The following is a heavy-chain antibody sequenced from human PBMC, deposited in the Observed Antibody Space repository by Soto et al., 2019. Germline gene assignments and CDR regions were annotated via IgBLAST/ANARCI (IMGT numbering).Heavy chain of an antibody. V-gene: IGHV1-2*04. D-gene: IGHD6-19*01. CDR3: ARAPGIAVAGTRECYFDY. Sequence: ASVKVSCKASGYTFTGYYMHWVRQAPGQGLEWMGWINPNSGGTNYAQKFQGWVTMTRDTSISTAYMELSRLRSDDTAVYYCARAPGIAVAGTRECYFDYWGQGTLVTVSS. CDR2: INPNSGGT. CDR1: GYTFTGYY. J-gene: IGHJ4*02.